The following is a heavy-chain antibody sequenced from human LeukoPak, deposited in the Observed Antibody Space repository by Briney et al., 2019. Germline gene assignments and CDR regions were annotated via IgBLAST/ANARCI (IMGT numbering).Heavy chain of an antibody. J-gene: IGHJ5*02. D-gene: IGHD4-11*01. V-gene: IGHV4-4*07. CDR1: GGSISSYY. CDR2: IYTSGST. CDR3: ARASLQYPTTVWFHP. Sequence: TSETLSLTCTVSGGSISSYYWSWIRQPAGKGLEWIGRIYTSGSTNYNPSLKSRVTMSVDTSKNQFSLKLSSVTAADTAVYYCARASLQYPTTVWFHPWGQGTLVTVSS.